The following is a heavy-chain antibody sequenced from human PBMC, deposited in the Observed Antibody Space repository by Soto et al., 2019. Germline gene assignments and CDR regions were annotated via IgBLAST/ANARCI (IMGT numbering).Heavy chain of an antibody. CDR1: GFTFSSYW. CDR3: AREEIDYDILTGYYSFDY. J-gene: IGHJ4*02. CDR2: IKQDGSEK. D-gene: IGHD3-9*01. Sequence: GGSLRLSCAASGFTFSSYWMSWVRQAPGKGLEWVANIKQDGSEKYYVDSVKGRFTISRDNAKNSLYLQMNSLRAEDTAVYYCAREEIDYDILTGYYSFDYWGQGTLVTVSS. V-gene: IGHV3-7*01.